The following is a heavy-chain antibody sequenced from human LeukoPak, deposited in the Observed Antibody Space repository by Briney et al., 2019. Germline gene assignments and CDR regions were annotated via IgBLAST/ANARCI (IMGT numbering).Heavy chain of an antibody. V-gene: IGHV1-24*01. Sequence: GASVKVSCKVSGYTLTELSMHWVRQAPGKGREWMGGFDPEDGETIYAQKFQGRVTMTEDTSTDTAYMELSSLRSEDMAVYYCATSRLYDSSGYYQKYFQHWGQGTLVTVSS. D-gene: IGHD3-22*01. CDR2: FDPEDGET. J-gene: IGHJ1*01. CDR1: GYTLTELS. CDR3: ATSRLYDSSGYYQKYFQH.